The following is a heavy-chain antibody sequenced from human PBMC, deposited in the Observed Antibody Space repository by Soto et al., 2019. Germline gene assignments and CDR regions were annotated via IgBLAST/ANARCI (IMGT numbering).Heavy chain of an antibody. CDR3: AHTAPDTYYDFWSGYYYDY. Sequence: SGPTLVNPTPTFTLTCTFSGFSLSTSGVGVGWFRQPPGKALEWLALIYWDDDKRYSPSLKSRLTITKDTSKNQVVLTMTNMDPVDTATYYCAHTAPDTYYDFWSGYYYDYWGQGTLVTVSS. D-gene: IGHD3-3*01. CDR1: GFSLSTSGVG. CDR2: IYWDDDK. J-gene: IGHJ4*02. V-gene: IGHV2-5*02.